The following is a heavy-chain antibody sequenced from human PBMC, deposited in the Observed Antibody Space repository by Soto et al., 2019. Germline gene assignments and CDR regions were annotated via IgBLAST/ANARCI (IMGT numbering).Heavy chain of an antibody. CDR2: IHYTGNT. CDR3: ARESRIMIDDY. V-gene: IGHV4-31*03. D-gene: IGHD3-16*01. CDR1: GGSISSGGYY. J-gene: IGHJ4*02. Sequence: SETLSLTCTVSGGSISSGGYYWSWIRQHPGKGLEWIGYIHYTGNTYYNPSLKSRVIISADTSKNQFSLKLSSVTAADTAVYYCARESRIMIDDYWGQGTLVTVSS.